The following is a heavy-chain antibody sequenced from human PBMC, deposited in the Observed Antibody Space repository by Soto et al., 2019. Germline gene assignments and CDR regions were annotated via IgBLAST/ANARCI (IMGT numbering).Heavy chain of an antibody. CDR1: GGSISSSYW. D-gene: IGHD1-20*01. V-gene: IGHV4-4*02. Sequence: PSETLSLTCAVSGGSISSSYWWSWVRQPPGKGLEWIGEIYHSGSTNYNPSLKSRVTISVDKSKNQFSLKLSSVTAADTAVYYCARWGAYNWNDPGYWGQGTPVTVSS. J-gene: IGHJ4*02. CDR3: ARWGAYNWNDPGY. CDR2: IYHSGST.